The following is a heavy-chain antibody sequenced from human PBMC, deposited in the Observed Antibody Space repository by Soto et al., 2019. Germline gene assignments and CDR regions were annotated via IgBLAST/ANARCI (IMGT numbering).Heavy chain of an antibody. V-gene: IGHV3-74*01. CDR3: VRGAPFDY. CDR1: GFTFSSHW. Sequence: VGSLRLSCAASGFTFSSHWMHWVRQVPGRGLVWVSRINSDGSSTAYADSVKGRFTISRDNAKNTLYLQMDSLRAEDTAVYSCVRGAPFDYWGRGTLVTVSS. J-gene: IGHJ4*02. CDR2: INSDGSST.